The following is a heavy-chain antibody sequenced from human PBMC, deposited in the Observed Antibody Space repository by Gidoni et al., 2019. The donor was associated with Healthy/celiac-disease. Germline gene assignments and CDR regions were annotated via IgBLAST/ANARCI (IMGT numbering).Heavy chain of an antibody. D-gene: IGHD3-10*01. CDR3: ARVRVLGVSDAFDI. V-gene: IGHV3-21*01. J-gene: IGHJ3*02. CDR2: ISSSSSYI. CDR1: GFTFSSYS. Sequence: EVQLVESGGGLVKPGGSLRLSCAASGFTFSSYSMNWVRQAPGKGLEWVSSISSSSSYIYYADSVKGRFTISRDNAKNSLYLQMNSLRAEDTAVYYCARVRVLGVSDAFDIWGQGTMVTVSS.